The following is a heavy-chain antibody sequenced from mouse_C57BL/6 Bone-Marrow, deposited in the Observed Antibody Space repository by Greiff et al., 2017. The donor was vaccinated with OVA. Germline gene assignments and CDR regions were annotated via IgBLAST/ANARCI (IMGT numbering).Heavy chain of an antibody. D-gene: IGHD3-2*02. CDR1: GYTFTDYE. V-gene: IGHV1-15*01. CDR3: TRRTGLRPIYYTMEY. CDR2: IDPETGGT. J-gene: IGHJ4*01. Sequence: QVQLKQSGAELVRPGASVTLSCKASGYTFTDYEMHWVKQTPVHGLEWIGAIDPETGGTAYNQKFKGKAILTADKSSSTAYMELRSLTSEDSAVYYCTRRTGLRPIYYTMEYWGQETSDTASS.